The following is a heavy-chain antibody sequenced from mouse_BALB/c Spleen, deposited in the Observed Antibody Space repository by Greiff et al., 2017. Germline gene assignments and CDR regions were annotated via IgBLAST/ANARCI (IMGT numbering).Heavy chain of an antibody. V-gene: IGHV5-4*02. CDR2: ISDGGSYT. J-gene: IGHJ4*01. D-gene: IGHD2-10*01. CDR1: GFTFSDYY. Sequence: EVQGVESGGGLVKPGGSLKLSCAASGFTFSDYYMYWVRQTPEKRLEWVATISDGGSYTYYPDSVKGRFTISRDNAKNNLYLQMSSLKSEDTAMYYCARALSYYGNYNYAMDYWGQGTSVTVSS. CDR3: ARALSYYGNYNYAMDY.